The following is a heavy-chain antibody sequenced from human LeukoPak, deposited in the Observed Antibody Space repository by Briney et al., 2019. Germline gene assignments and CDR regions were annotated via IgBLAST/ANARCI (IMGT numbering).Heavy chain of an antibody. CDR3: AKVLKTRTRFPWGYGMAG. CDR2: ISGSGDST. CDR1: GCTFSSYA. V-gene: IGHV3-23*01. Sequence: PGGSLRLSCAASGCTFSSYARSWVRQAPGKGLEWVSVISGSGDSTFYADSVKGRFTISRDNSQTTLYVQVNSLGAEDTAVYYCAKVLKTRTRFPWGYGMAGCGQGTTVAASS. J-gene: IGHJ6*02. D-gene: IGHD3-16*01.